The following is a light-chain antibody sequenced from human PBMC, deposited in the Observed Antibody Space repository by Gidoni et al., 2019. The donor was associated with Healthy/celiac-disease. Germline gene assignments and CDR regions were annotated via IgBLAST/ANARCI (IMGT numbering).Light chain of an antibody. CDR3: GSYTSSGTWV. J-gene: IGLJ3*02. Sequence: QSALTQPASVSGSPGPSITISCTGTSNNVGGYNYVSWYQQHPGKVPKLMIYDVSNRPSGVSNRFSGSKSGSTASLTISGLQAEDDADYYCGSYTSSGTWVFGGGTKLTVL. V-gene: IGLV2-14*03. CDR2: DVS. CDR1: SNNVGGYNY.